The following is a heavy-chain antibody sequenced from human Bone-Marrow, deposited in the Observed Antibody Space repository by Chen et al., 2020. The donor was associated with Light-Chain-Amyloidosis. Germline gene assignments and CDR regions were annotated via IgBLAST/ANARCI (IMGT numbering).Heavy chain of an antibody. Sequence: QVQDTHLGLLKTSETLSLICTVSVDYINSQYWNWIRQPAGEGLEWSGRILLGWRTDYNPSLKSRVTMSGDRSKNHLSLKLTSMTAADAAVYYCARGPGTWGRYWYFDLWGRGTLVTVSS. D-gene: IGHD3-16*01. CDR2: ILLGWRT. V-gene: IGHV4-4*07. CDR1: VDYINSQY. CDR3: ARGPGTWGRYWYFDL. J-gene: IGHJ2*01.